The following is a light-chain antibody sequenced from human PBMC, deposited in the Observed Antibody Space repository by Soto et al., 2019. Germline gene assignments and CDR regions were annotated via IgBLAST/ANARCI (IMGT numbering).Light chain of an antibody. CDR1: SGHSSYA. J-gene: IGLJ2*01. CDR2: LNSDGSH. Sequence: QSVLTQSPSASASLGASVKLTCTLSSGHSSYAIAWHQQQPGKGPRYLMKLNSDGSHNKGDGIPDRFSGSSSGAERYLTISSLQSEDEADYYCQTWGTGIRVVFGGGTKLTVL. V-gene: IGLV4-69*01. CDR3: QTWGTGIRVV.